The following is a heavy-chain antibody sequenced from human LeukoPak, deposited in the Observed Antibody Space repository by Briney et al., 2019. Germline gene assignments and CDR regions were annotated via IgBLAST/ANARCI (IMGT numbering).Heavy chain of an antibody. J-gene: IGHJ3*02. V-gene: IGHV5-51*01. Sequence: GESLKISCKGSGYSFTSYWIGWVRQMPGKGLEWMVIIYPGDSDTRYSPSFQGQVTISADKSISTAYLQWSSLKASDTAMYYCARQAYCYDSSGYYPPTNNAFDIWGQGTMVTVSS. D-gene: IGHD3-22*01. CDR1: GYSFTSYW. CDR2: IYPGDSDT. CDR3: ARQAYCYDSSGYYPPTNNAFDI.